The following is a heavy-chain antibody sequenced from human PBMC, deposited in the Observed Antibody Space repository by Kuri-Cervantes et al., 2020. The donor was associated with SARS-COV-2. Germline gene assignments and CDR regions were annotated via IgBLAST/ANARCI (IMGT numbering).Heavy chain of an antibody. Sequence: GESLKISGAASGFSCSSYAMSWVRQAPGKGLEWVSGISGSGTGAYYADSVKGRFTISRDNSKNTLYLQMNSLRAEDTAVYYCARSYYDYIWGSYRPEALDYWGQGTLVTVSS. V-gene: IGHV3-23*01. CDR1: GFSCSSYA. CDR3: ARSYYDYIWGSYRPEALDY. CDR2: ISGSGTGA. D-gene: IGHD3-16*02. J-gene: IGHJ4*02.